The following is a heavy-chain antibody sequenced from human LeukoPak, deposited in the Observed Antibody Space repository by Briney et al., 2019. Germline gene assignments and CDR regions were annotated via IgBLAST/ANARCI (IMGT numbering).Heavy chain of an antibody. CDR3: AGHHPRNTVDF. CDR1: GGSISSYY. J-gene: IGHJ4*02. Sequence: SETLSLTCTVSGGSISSYYWSWIRQPPGKGLEWIAYISDIGSINYNPSLKSRVTISLDTSKDQFSLKLSSVTAADTAVYYCAGHHPRNTVDFWGQGTLATVSS. CDR2: ISDIGSI. V-gene: IGHV4-59*08. D-gene: IGHD2/OR15-2a*01.